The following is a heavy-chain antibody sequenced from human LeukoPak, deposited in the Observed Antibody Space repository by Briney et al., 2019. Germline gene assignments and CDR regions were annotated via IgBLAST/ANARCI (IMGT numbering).Heavy chain of an antibody. CDR2: ISAYNGDT. CDR1: DYTCSNYG. CDR3: AREGSCSGGSCRLDY. J-gene: IGHJ4*02. D-gene: IGHD2-15*01. Sequence: ASVKVSCKASDYTCSNYGYNWGRQAPGQGLEWMGWISAYNGDTNYAQKFQGRLTMTTDASTRTAYMELKSLRSDDTAVYYCAREGSCSGGSCRLDYWGQGTLVTVFS. V-gene: IGHV1-18*01.